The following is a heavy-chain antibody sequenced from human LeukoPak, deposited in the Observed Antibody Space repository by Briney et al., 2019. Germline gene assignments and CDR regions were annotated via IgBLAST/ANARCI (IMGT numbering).Heavy chain of an antibody. D-gene: IGHD2-2*01. Sequence: GGSLRLSCAASGFTFSSYSMNWVRQAPGKGLEWVSSISSSSSYIYYADSVKGRFTISRDNAKNSLYLQMNSLRAEDTAVYYCARAAECTSCHEDKVWYFDLWGRGTLVTVSS. J-gene: IGHJ2*01. V-gene: IGHV3-21*01. CDR2: ISSSSSYI. CDR3: ARAAECTSCHEDKVWYFDL. CDR1: GFTFSSYS.